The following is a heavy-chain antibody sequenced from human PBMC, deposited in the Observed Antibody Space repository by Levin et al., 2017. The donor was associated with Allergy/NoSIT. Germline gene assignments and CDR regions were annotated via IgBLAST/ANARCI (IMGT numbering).Heavy chain of an antibody. CDR3: VRGRPAMDNFYYNYSGMDV. J-gene: IGHJ6*02. V-gene: IGHV3-74*01. Sequence: GGSLRLSCAASGFTFSNYWMHWVRQVAGKGLLWVSRINSDESTINYADSVKGRFTVSRDNTKNRLYLQMDGLRAEDTDVYDCVRGRPAMDNFYYNYSGMDVWGQGTTVTVSS. CDR2: INSDESTI. CDR1: GFTFSNYW. D-gene: IGHD1-1*01.